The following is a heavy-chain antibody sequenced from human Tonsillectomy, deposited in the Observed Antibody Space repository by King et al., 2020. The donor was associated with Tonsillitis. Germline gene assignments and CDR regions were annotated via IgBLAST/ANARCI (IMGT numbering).Heavy chain of an antibody. V-gene: IGHV4-38-2*02. D-gene: IGHD3-22*01. CDR2: IYHSGST. Sequence: QLQESGPGLVKPSETLSLTCAVSGYSISSGYYWGWIRQPPGKGLEWIGSIYHSGSTYYNPSLKSRVTISVDTSKNQFSLKLSSVTAADTAVYYCARDENYYDNSCYNWFHPWRQGTLVTVSS. CDR3: ARDENYYDNSCYNWFHP. CDR1: GYSISSGYY. J-gene: IGHJ5*02.